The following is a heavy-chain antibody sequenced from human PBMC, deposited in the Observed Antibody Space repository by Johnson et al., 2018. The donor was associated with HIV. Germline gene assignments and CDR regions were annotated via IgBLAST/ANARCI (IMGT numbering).Heavy chain of an antibody. CDR2: ISYDGSNK. CDR1: GFAFSCYA. V-gene: IGHV3-30*04. Sequence: QMQLVESGGGVVQPGRSLRISCAASGFAFSCYALHWVRQAPGKGLKWVAVISYDGSNKYYADSVKGRFTISRDNSKNSLYLQMNSLRAEDTALYYCAKEMRGPSKAAFDIWGQGTMVTVSS. CDR3: AKEMRGPSKAAFDI. J-gene: IGHJ3*02.